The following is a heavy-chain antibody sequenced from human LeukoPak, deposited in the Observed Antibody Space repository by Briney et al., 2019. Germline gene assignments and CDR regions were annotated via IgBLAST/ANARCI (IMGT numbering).Heavy chain of an antibody. CDR3: ARDRDANWFDP. Sequence: GGSLRLSCAASGFTVSSNYMNWVRQAPGKGLEWVSVIYSGGSTYYADSVKGRFTISRDNSKNTLYLQMNSLRAEDTAVYYCARDRDANWFDPWGQGALVTVSS. CDR1: GFTVSSNY. J-gene: IGHJ5*02. V-gene: IGHV3-53*01. D-gene: IGHD3-10*01. CDR2: IYSGGST.